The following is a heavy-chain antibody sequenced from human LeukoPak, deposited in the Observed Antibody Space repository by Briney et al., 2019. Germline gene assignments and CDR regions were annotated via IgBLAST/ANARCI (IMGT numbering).Heavy chain of an antibody. CDR3: AREFGSGY. CDR2: INSDGSDT. CDR1: GFTLSSYW. D-gene: IGHD3-10*01. Sequence: GGSLRLSCAASGFTLSSYWMHWVRQAPGEGLVWVSRINSDGSDTRYAGSVKGRFTISRDNAKNTLYLQMNSLRAEDTAVYYCAREFGSGYWGQGTLVTVSS. V-gene: IGHV3-74*01. J-gene: IGHJ4*02.